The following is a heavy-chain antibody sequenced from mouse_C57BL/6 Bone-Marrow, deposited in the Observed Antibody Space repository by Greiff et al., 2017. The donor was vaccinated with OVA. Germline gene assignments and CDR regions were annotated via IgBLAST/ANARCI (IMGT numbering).Heavy chain of an antibody. D-gene: IGHD2-5*01. J-gene: IGHJ4*01. Sequence: QVQLQQPGAELVKPGASVKLSCKASGYTFTSYWMQWVKQRPGQGLEWIGEIDPSDSYTNYNQKFKGKATLTVDTSSSTAYMQLSSLTSEDSAVYYCASLSYYSNYGYAMDYWGQGTSVTVSS. CDR2: IDPSDSYT. CDR1: GYTFTSYW. V-gene: IGHV1-50*01. CDR3: ASLSYYSNYGYAMDY.